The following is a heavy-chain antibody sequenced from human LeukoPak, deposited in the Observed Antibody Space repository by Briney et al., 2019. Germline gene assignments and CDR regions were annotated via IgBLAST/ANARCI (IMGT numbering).Heavy chain of an antibody. J-gene: IGHJ5*02. CDR2: IYYSGST. D-gene: IGHD2-2*02. V-gene: IGHV4-39*01. Sequence: PSETLSLTCTVSGGSISSSSYYWGWIRQPPGNGLEWIGSIYYSGSTYYNPSLKSRVTISVDTSKSQFSLKLSSVTAADTAMYYCARQRVPAAIGGFDPWGQGTLVTVSS. CDR3: ARQRVPAAIGGFDP. CDR1: GGSISSSSYY.